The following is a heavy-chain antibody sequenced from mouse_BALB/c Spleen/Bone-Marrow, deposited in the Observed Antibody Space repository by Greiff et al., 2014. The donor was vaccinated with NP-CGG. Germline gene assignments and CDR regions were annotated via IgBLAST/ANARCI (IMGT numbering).Heavy chain of an antibody. Sequence: VQLQESGAELVRPGASVKLSCKASGYTFTSYWINWVKQRPGQGLEWIGNIYPSDSYTNYNQRFKDKATLTVDKSSSTAYMRLSSPTSEDSAVYYCTRGYYGSSYDYWGQGTTLTVSS. V-gene: IGHV1-69*02. D-gene: IGHD1-1*01. CDR3: TRGYYGSSYDY. J-gene: IGHJ2*01. CDR2: IYPSDSYT. CDR1: GYTFTSYW.